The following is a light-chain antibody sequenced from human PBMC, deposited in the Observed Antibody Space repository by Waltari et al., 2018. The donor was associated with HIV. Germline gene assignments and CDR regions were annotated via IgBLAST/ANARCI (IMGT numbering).Light chain of an antibody. Sequence: ELVLTQSPGTLSLSQGERVTLSCRASQSVSSSYLAWYQQKPGQAPRLLIYGASSRATGIPDRFSGSGSGTDFTLTISRLEPEDFAVYYCQQYGSSLWTFGQGTKVEIK. CDR3: QQYGSSLWT. J-gene: IGKJ1*01. V-gene: IGKV3-20*01. CDR1: QSVSSSY. CDR2: GAS.